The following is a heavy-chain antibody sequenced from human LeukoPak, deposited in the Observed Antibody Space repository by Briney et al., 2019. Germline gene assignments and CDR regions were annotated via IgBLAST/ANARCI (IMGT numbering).Heavy chain of an antibody. Sequence: SETLSLTCTVSGGSISNYYWSWIRQPAGKGLEWIGRVYSSGTTNYNPSLKSRVTMSVDTSKNQFSLKLTSVTAADTAVYYCARGPGESYWAYWGQGSLVTVSS. D-gene: IGHD3-16*01. CDR3: ARGPGESYWAY. CDR2: VYSSGTT. J-gene: IGHJ4*02. CDR1: GGSISNYY. V-gene: IGHV4-4*07.